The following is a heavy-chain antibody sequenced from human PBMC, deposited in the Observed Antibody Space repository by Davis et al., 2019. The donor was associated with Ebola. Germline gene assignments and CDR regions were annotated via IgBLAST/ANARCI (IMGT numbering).Heavy chain of an antibody. J-gene: IGHJ4*02. V-gene: IGHV1-46*01. D-gene: IGHD5-24*01. Sequence: ASVKVSCKASGYTFTSYYMHWVRQAPGQGLEWMGIINPSGGSTSYAQKFQGRVTMTRDTSTSTVYMELSSLRSEDTAVYYCARLTDGYNELYYFDYWGQGTLVTVSS. CDR3: ARLTDGYNELYYFDY. CDR2: INPSGGST. CDR1: GYTFTSYY.